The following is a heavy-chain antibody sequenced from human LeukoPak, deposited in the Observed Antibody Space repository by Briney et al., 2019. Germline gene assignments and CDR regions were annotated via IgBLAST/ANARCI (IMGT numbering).Heavy chain of an antibody. J-gene: IGHJ4*02. D-gene: IGHD2-15*01. CDR1: GFTSHDYG. Sequence: GGSLRLSCAASGFTSHDYGMTWVRQVPGKRLEGVSGINWNGDTTGYANSVKGRFIISRDNAKNSLYLQMNSLRAEDTALYYCARGGYCSGGSCFNLDYWGQGTLVTVSS. V-gene: IGHV3-20*04. CDR2: INWNGDTT. CDR3: ARGGYCSGGSCFNLDY.